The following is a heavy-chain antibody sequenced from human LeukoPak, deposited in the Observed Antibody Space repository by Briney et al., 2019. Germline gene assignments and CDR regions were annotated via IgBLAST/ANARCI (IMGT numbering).Heavy chain of an antibody. CDR1: GGSISSYY. CDR2: IYYSGST. CDR3: ARDAAGFDY. D-gene: IGHD2-15*01. Sequence: PSETLSLTCTVSGGSISSYYWSWIRQPPGKGLEWIGYIYYSGSTNYNPSLKSRVTISVDTSKNQFSLKLSSVTAADTAVYYCARDAAGFDYWGQGTLVTVSS. J-gene: IGHJ4*02. V-gene: IGHV4-59*01.